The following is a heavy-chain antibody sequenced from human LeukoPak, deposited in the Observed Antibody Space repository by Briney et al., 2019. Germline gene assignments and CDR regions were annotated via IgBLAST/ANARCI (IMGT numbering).Heavy chain of an antibody. Sequence: GGSLRLSCAASGFTFSSYSMNWVRQAPGKGLEWVSSISSSSTDKYYVDSVKGRFTISRDNAKSSLYLQMNSLRAEDTAVYYCARVATSGYWGQGTLVTVSS. D-gene: IGHD7-27*01. CDR1: GFTFSSYS. V-gene: IGHV3-21*01. CDR3: ARVATSGY. J-gene: IGHJ4*02. CDR2: ISSSSTDK.